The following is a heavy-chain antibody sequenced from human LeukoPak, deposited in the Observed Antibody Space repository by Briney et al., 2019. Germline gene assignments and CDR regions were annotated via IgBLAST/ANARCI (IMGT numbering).Heavy chain of an antibody. CDR2: INSGGTI. V-gene: IGHV3-48*03. CDR3: ARADSQLVRPPFDY. D-gene: IGHD6-13*01. Sequence: GGSLRLSCAGSEFTFSSSEMNWVRQAPGKGLEWVSYINSGGTIYYADSVKSRFTISRDNAKNSLYLQMNSQRAEDTAVYYCARADSQLVRPPFDYWGQGTLVTVSS. J-gene: IGHJ4*02. CDR1: EFTFSSSE.